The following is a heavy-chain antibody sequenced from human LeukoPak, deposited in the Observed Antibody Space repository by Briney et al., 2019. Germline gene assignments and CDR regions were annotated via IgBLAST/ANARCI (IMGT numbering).Heavy chain of an antibody. D-gene: IGHD6-13*01. CDR2: IYYSGST. J-gene: IGHJ4*02. CDR3: ARQYSSSWYGYFDY. CDR1: GGSISSGDYY. V-gene: IGHV4-30-4*01. Sequence: SETLSLTCTVSGGSISSGDYYWSWIRQPPGKGLEWIGYIYYSGSTYYNPSLKSRVTISVDTSKNQFSLKLSSVTAADTAVYYCARQYSSSWYGYFDYWGQGTLVTVSS.